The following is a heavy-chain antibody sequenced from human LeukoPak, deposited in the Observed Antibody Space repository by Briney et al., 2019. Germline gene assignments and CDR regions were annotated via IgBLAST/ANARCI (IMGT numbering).Heavy chain of an antibody. V-gene: IGHV1-2*02. CDR2: VNPNSGGT. CDR1: GYTFTAYY. Sequence: ASVKVSCKASGYTFTAYYMHWVRQAPGQGLEWMGWVNPNSGGTSYAQKFRGRVTMTRDTSITTAYMELSSLRSDDTAVYYCASGREYYGSGSHDDAFDIWGQGTMVTVSS. J-gene: IGHJ3*02. CDR3: ASGREYYGSGSHDDAFDI. D-gene: IGHD3-10*01.